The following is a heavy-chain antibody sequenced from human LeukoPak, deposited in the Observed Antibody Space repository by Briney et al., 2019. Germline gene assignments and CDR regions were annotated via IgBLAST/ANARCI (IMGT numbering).Heavy chain of an antibody. Sequence: ASVKVSCKASGGTFSSYAISWVRQAPGQGLEWMGGIIPIFGTANYAQKFQGRVTITADKSTSTAYMELSSLRSEDTAVYYCARSPGFGELFWPVGAVYYYYMDVWGKGTTVTVSS. CDR3: ARSPGFGELFWPVGAVYYYYMDV. J-gene: IGHJ6*03. V-gene: IGHV1-69*06. CDR1: GGTFSSYA. CDR2: IIPIFGTA. D-gene: IGHD3-10*01.